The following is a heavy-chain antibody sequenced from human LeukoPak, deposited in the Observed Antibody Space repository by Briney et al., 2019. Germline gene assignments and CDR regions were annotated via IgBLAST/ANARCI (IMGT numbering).Heavy chain of an antibody. D-gene: IGHD3-10*01. CDR3: ARSGLVRGVST. J-gene: IGHJ4*02. CDR1: GDSMSNYY. Sequence: PSETLSLTCTVSGDSMSNYYWTWIRQPPGKELEWIGSISHSGSTNYNPSLKSRVTMSVDTSKNQFSLKLNSVTAADTAVYYCARSGLVRGVSTWGQGTLVTVSS. V-gene: IGHV4-59*01. CDR2: ISHSGST.